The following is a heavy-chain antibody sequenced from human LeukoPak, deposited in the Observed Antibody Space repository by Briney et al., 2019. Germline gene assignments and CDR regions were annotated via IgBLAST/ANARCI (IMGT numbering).Heavy chain of an antibody. CDR3: AREQGDY. J-gene: IGHJ4*02. CDR1: GFTFSSYA. Sequence: PGGSLRLSCAASGFTFSSYAMHWVRQAPGKGLEYVSAISSNGGSTYYANSVKGRFTISRDNSKNTLYLQMGSLRAEDMAVYYCAREQGDYWGQGTLVTVSS. V-gene: IGHV3-64*01. CDR2: ISSNGGST.